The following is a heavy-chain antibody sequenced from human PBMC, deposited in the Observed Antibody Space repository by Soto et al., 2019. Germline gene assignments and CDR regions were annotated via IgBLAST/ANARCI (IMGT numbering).Heavy chain of an antibody. J-gene: IGHJ6*03. V-gene: IGHV3-48*01. D-gene: IGHD3-10*01. CDR2: ISSSSSTI. CDR3: AKRTMVRGVYYYYYMDV. Sequence: PGGSLRLSCAASGFTFSSYSMNWVRQAPGKGLEWVSYISSSSSTIYYADSVKGRFTISRDNAKNSLYLQMNSLRAEDTAVYYCAKRTMVRGVYYYYYMDVWGKGTTVTVSS. CDR1: GFTFSSYS.